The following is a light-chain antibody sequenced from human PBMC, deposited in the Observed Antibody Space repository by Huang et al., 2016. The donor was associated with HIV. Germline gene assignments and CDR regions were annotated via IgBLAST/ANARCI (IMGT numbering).Light chain of an antibody. CDR1: QSVRGN. V-gene: IGKV3-15*01. Sequence: DILLTQSPATLSASPGERVTLSCRASQSVRGNLAWYQQRPGQAPRLLLFGASTRATGIPDRFSGSGSGTEFTLTIDSLQSEDFAVYYCQQYDNWRKTFGQGTKVDFK. CDR3: QQYDNWRKT. CDR2: GAS. J-gene: IGKJ1*01.